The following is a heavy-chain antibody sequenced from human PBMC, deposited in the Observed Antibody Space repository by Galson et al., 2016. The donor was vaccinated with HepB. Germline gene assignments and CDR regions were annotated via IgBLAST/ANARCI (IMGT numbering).Heavy chain of an antibody. CDR2: ISSSSVYI. V-gene: IGHV3-21*01. J-gene: IGHJ4*02. CDR1: GFTLSNYR. Sequence: SLRLSCAVSGFTLSNYRIDWVRQAPGKGLEWVSCISSSSVYIWYADSVRGRFTNSRDNAKNSLYLQMDSLTAEDTAVYYCARADGFNTPFFDSWGQGTLVTGSS. D-gene: IGHD5-24*01. CDR3: ARADGFNTPFFDS.